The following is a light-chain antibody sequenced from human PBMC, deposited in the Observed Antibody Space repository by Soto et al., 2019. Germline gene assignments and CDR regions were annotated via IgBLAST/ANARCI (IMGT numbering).Light chain of an antibody. Sequence: DTEMTQSPASLAASLGERVTINCKSSRTLLSTSNNKNFLAWYQQKPGQPPKLLFHWASTRASGVPGRFIAGGCGTDFTLTISSLQAEDVAVYYCQQYYNVPLTFGRGTKVEI. J-gene: IGKJ4*01. CDR1: RTLLSTSNNKNF. CDR3: QQYYNVPLT. CDR2: WAS. V-gene: IGKV4-1*01.